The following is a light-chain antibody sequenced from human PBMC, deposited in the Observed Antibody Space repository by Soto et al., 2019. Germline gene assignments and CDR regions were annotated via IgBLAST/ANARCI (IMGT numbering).Light chain of an antibody. CDR3: QQYNNWPPLT. J-gene: IGKJ4*01. CDR2: GAS. V-gene: IGKV3-15*01. CDR1: QSVSDN. Sequence: ELVMTQSPATLSVSPGERATLSCRASQSVSDNLAWYQQKPGQAYRLLIYGASTRATGIPARFSGSGSGTEFTLTISSLQSEDFAVYYCQQYNNWPPLTFGGGTKVEIK.